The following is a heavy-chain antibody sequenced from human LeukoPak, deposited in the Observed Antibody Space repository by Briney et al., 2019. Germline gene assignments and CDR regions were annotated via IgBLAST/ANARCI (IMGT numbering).Heavy chain of an antibody. CDR3: ARDPGAGIGGRLS. V-gene: IGHV1-8*01. Sequence: ASVKVSCKASGYTLTSYDINWVRQATGQGLEWMGWMNPNSGRTGYAQNFQGRITITRNTSISTAYMELSSLRAEDTAVYYCARDPGAGIGGRLSWGQGTLVTVSS. CDR1: GYTLTSYD. J-gene: IGHJ4*02. D-gene: IGHD1-26*01. CDR2: MNPNSGRT.